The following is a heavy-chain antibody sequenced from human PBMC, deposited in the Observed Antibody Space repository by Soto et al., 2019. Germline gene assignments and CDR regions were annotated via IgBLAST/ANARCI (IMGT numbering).Heavy chain of an antibody. Sequence: QVQLVQSGAEVKKPGSSVKVSCKASGGTFSSYAISWVRQAPGQGLEWMGGIIPIFGTANYAQKFQGRVTITADESTSTAYMELSSLRSEDTAVYYCAIGNKARYYDFWSGYYSSDWLDPWGQGTLVTVSS. CDR1: GGTFSSYA. J-gene: IGHJ5*02. CDR2: IIPIFGTA. D-gene: IGHD3-3*01. CDR3: AIGNKARYYDFWSGYYSSDWLDP. V-gene: IGHV1-69*01.